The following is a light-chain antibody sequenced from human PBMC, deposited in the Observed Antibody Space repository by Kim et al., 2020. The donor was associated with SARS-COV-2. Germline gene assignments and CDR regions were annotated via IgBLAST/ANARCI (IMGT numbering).Light chain of an antibody. CDR1: DIGAKS. Sequence: APGETARVTCGGNDIGAKSVLWYQQRPGQAPVLVISYDSDRPAGIPERFSGSNSGNTATLIISRVEAGDEADYYCHLWDSSSDHVVFGGGTQLTVL. V-gene: IGLV3-21*04. J-gene: IGLJ2*01. CDR3: HLWDSSSDHVV. CDR2: YDS.